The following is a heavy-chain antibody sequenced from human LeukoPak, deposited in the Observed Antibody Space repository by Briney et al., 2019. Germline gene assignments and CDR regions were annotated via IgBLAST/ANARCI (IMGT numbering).Heavy chain of an antibody. CDR1: GYTFTSYG. CDR2: ISAYNGNT. CDR3: AREGITGTTGYYYYMDV. Sequence: ASVKVSCKASGYTFTSYGISWVRQAPGQGLEWMGWISAYNGNTNYAQKLQGRVTMTTDTSTSTAYMELRSLRSDDTAVYYCAREGITGTTGYYYYMDVWGKGTTVTVSS. J-gene: IGHJ6*03. D-gene: IGHD1-7*01. V-gene: IGHV1-18*01.